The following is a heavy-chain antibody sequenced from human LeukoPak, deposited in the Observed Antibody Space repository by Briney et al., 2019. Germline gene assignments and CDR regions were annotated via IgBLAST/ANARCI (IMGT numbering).Heavy chain of an antibody. D-gene: IGHD2-15*01. CDR1: GYSISSGYY. V-gene: IGHV4-38-2*02. CDR3: ARHGARYCSGGSCYAFFDY. Sequence: SETLSLTCTVSGYSISSGYYWGWIRQPPGKGLEWIGSIYHSGSTYYNPSLKSRVTISVDTSKNQFSLKLSSVTAANTAVYYCARHGARYCSGGSCYAFFDYWGQGTLVTVSS. J-gene: IGHJ4*02. CDR2: IYHSGST.